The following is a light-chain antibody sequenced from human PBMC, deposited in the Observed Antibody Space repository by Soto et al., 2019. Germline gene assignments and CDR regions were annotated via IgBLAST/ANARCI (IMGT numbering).Light chain of an antibody. J-gene: IGKJ1*01. V-gene: IGKV1-5*03. CDR2: KAS. CDR3: QQYNNYPRT. Sequence: IQMTQSPSTLSASVGDRVTITCRASQSISNWLAWHQQKPGKAPKLLIYKASNLESGVPSRFSGSGSGTEFTLTISNLQPDDFATYFCQQYNNYPRTFGQGPRWIS. CDR1: QSISNW.